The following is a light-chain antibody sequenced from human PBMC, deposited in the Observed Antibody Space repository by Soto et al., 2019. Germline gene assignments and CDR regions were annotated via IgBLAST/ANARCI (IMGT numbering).Light chain of an antibody. Sequence: EIVLTQSPATLSLSPGERATLSCRASRSVRSYLAWYQQKPGQAPRLLIYDASNRAAGIPARFSGSGSETDVTLTISNLEPEDFAVYYWQQRYAWPPITFGQGTRLEIK. CDR3: QQRYAWPPIT. J-gene: IGKJ5*01. CDR1: RSVRSY. CDR2: DAS. V-gene: IGKV3-11*01.